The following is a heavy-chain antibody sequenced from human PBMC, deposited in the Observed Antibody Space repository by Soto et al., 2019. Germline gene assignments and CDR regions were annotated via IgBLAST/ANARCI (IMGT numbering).Heavy chain of an antibody. CDR1: GYTFTSYA. D-gene: IGHD2-2*01. CDR2: INAGNGNT. CDR3: ARDYCSSTSCYYYYYMDV. V-gene: IGHV1-3*01. Sequence: ASVKVSCKASGYTFTSYAMHWVRQAPGQRLEWMGWINAGNGNTKYSQKFQGRVTITRDTSASTAYMELSSLRSEDTAVYYCARDYCSSTSCYYYYYMDVWGKGTTVTVSS. J-gene: IGHJ6*03.